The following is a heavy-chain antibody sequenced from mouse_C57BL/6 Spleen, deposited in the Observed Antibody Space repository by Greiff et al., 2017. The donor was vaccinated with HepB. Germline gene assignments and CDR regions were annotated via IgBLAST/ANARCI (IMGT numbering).Heavy chain of an antibody. CDR2: INYDGSST. V-gene: IGHV5-16*01. D-gene: IGHD1-1*01. J-gene: IGHJ1*03. Sequence: EVNVVESEGGLVQPGSSMKLSCTASGFTFSDYYMAWVRQVPEKGLEWVANINYDGSSTYYLDSLKSRFIISRDNAKNILYLQMSSLKSEDTATYYCARDYGSSYGSSYDWYFDVWGTGTTVTVSS. CDR3: ARDYGSSYGSSYDWYFDV. CDR1: GFTFSDYY.